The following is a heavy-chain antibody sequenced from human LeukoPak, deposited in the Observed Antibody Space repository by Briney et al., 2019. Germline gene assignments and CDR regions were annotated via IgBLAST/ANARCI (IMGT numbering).Heavy chain of an antibody. CDR2: ISSRGTTI. V-gene: IGHV3-11*01. Sequence: GGSLRLSCAASGFTFSDYYVSWIRQAPGKGLEWVSYISSRGTTIYYADSVKGRFTISRDNAKNSLYLQMNSLRAEDTALYYCARVPAAMPGLFWFDPWGQGTLVTVSS. CDR3: ARVPAAMPGLFWFDP. D-gene: IGHD2-2*01. CDR1: GFTFSDYY. J-gene: IGHJ5*02.